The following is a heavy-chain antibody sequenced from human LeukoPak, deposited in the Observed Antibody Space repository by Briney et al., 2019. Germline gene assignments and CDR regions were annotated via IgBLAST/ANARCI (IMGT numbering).Heavy chain of an antibody. Sequence: SETLSLTCTVSGGSISSYYWSWIRQPPGKGLEWIGYIYYSGSTNYNPSLKSRVTISVDTSKNQFSLKLSSVTAADTAVYYCARVGSSSWYYWFAPWGQGTLVTVSS. CDR1: GGSISSYY. CDR2: IYYSGST. J-gene: IGHJ5*02. V-gene: IGHV4-59*01. CDR3: ARVGSSSWYYWFAP. D-gene: IGHD6-13*01.